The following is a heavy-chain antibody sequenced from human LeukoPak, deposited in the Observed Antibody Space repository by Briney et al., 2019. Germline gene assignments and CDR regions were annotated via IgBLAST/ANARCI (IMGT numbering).Heavy chain of an antibody. J-gene: IGHJ5*02. D-gene: IGHD4-17*01. Sequence: SETLSLTCAVYGGSFSGYYWSWIRQPPGKGLEWIGEINHSGNTNYNPSLKSRVTISVDTSKNQFSLELKSVTAADTAVYYCARDRTDYGDYGNWFDPWGQGTLVTVSS. CDR2: INHSGNT. V-gene: IGHV4-34*01. CDR3: ARDRTDYGDYGNWFDP. CDR1: GGSFSGYY.